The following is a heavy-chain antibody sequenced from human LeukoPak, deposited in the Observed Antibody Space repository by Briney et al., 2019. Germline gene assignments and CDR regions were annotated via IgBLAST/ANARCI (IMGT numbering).Heavy chain of an antibody. V-gene: IGHV3-21*01. Sequence: KSGGSLRLSCAASGFTFSSYCMNWVRQAPGKGLEWVSSISSSSSYIYYADSVKGRFTISRDNAKNSLYLQMNSLRAEDTAVYYCARELMVAGTGYGWGQGTLVTVSS. CDR1: GFTFSSYC. J-gene: IGHJ4*02. CDR3: ARELMVAGTGYG. CDR2: ISSSSSYI. D-gene: IGHD6-19*01.